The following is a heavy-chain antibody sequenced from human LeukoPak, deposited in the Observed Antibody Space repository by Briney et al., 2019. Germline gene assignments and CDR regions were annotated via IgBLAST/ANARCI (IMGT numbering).Heavy chain of an antibody. Sequence: SGGSLRLSCAASGFTFSDYYMSWIRQAPGKGLEWVSYISSSGSTIYYADSVKGRFTISRDNAKNSLYLQMNSLRAEDTAVYYCARDFRGPLAVAGYFDYWGQGTLVTVSS. V-gene: IGHV3-11*01. D-gene: IGHD6-19*01. CDR2: ISSSGSTI. CDR1: GFTFSDYY. CDR3: ARDFRGPLAVAGYFDY. J-gene: IGHJ4*02.